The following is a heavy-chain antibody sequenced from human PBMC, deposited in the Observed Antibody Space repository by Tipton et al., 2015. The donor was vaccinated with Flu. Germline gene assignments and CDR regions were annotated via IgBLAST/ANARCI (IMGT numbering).Heavy chain of an antibody. J-gene: IGHJ6*02. CDR3: ARELGWNAGPYSYGMDV. CDR1: GFTVSSNY. D-gene: IGHD1-1*01. CDR2: IYSGGST. Sequence: SLRLSCAASGFTVSSNYMSWVRQAPGKGLEWVSVIYSGGSTYYADSVKGRFTISRDNSKNTLYLQMNSLRAEDTAVYYCARELGWNAGPYSYGMDVWGQGTTVTVSS. V-gene: IGHV3-53*01.